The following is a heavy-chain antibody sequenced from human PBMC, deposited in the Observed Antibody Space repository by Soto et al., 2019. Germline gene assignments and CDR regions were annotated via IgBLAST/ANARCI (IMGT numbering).Heavy chain of an antibody. Sequence: GGSLRLSCAASGFTFSSYAMHWVRQAPGKGLEWVAVISYDGSNKYYADSVKGRFTISRDNSKNTLYLQMNSLRAEDTAVYYCAQTTYYYGSGSYYTPYYYYGMDVWGQGTTVTVSS. CDR3: AQTTYYYGSGSYYTPYYYYGMDV. J-gene: IGHJ6*02. CDR1: GFTFSSYA. V-gene: IGHV3-30-3*01. CDR2: ISYDGSNK. D-gene: IGHD3-10*01.